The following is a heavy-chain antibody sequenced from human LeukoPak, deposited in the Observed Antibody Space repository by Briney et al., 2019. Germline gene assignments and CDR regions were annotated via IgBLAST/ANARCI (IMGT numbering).Heavy chain of an antibody. D-gene: IGHD6-19*01. CDR2: ISAYNGNT. CDR3: ARDHAGQWLAHFDY. CDR1: GYTFTSYG. J-gene: IGHJ4*02. Sequence: AASVKVSCKASGYTFTSYGISWVRQAPGQGLEWMGWISAYNGNTNYAQKLQGRVTMTTDTSTSTAYMELRSLRSDDTAVYYCARDHAGQWLAHFDYWGQGTLVTVSS. V-gene: IGHV1-18*01.